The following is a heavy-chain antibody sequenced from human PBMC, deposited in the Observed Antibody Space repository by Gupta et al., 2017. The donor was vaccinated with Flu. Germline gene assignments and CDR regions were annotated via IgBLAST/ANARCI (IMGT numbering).Heavy chain of an antibody. CDR2: IYYSGST. Sequence: QVQLQESGPGLVKPSQTLSLTCTVSGGSISSGGYYWSWIRQHPGKGLEWIGYIYYSGSTYYNPSLKSRVTISVDTSKNQFSLKLSSVTAADSAVYYCARDHKGRQPLDVWGQGTTVTVSS. D-gene: IGHD6-13*01. V-gene: IGHV4-31*03. CDR1: GGSISSGGYY. CDR3: ARDHKGRQPLDV. J-gene: IGHJ6*02.